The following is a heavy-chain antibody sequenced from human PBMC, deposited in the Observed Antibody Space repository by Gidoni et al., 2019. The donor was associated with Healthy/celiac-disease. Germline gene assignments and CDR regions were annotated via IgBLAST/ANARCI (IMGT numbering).Heavy chain of an antibody. Sequence: QVQLVESGGGVVQPGRSLRLSCAASGFTFISYGMHWVRQAPGKGLEWVAVIWYDGSNKYYAESVKGRFTISRDNSKNTLYLQMNSLRAEDTAVYYCARDSCTNGVCSDYGMDVWGQGTTVTVSS. CDR2: IWYDGSNK. J-gene: IGHJ6*02. CDR3: ARDSCTNGVCSDYGMDV. D-gene: IGHD2-8*01. V-gene: IGHV3-33*01. CDR1: GFTFISYG.